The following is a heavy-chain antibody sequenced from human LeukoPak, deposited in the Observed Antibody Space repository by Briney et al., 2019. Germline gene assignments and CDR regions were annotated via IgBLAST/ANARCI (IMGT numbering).Heavy chain of an antibody. Sequence: PGGSLRLSCAASGFTFSSYGMSWVRQAPGKGLEWVSAISGSGGSTYYADSVKGRFTISRDNSKNTLYLQMNSLRAEDMALYYCAKDISPGVTGIDYWGQGTLVTVSS. CDR2: ISGSGGST. CDR1: GFTFSSYG. V-gene: IGHV3-23*01. J-gene: IGHJ4*02. CDR3: AKDISPGVTGIDY. D-gene: IGHD5-18*01.